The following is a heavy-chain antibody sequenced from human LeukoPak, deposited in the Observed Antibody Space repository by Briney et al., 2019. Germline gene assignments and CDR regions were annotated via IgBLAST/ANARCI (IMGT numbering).Heavy chain of an antibody. J-gene: IGHJ4*02. D-gene: IGHD1-26*01. CDR3: ARVRGSYHFDY. V-gene: IGHV3-48*01. CDR1: GVTFSVYS. CDR2: ITSSSSAI. Sequence: GGSLRLSRAPSGVTFSVYSMNCVREAPGKGLEWVSYITSSSSAIYYADTVKGRFTISRDNARNSLYLQMNSLRAEDTAVYYCARVRGSYHFDYWGQGTLVTVSS.